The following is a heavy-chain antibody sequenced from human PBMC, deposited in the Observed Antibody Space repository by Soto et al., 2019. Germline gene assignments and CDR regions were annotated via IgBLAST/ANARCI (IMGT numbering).Heavy chain of an antibody. Sequence: SETLSLTCTVSGRPISSGGYYWSWIRHHPGKGLEWIGYIYYSGSTYYNPSLKSRVTISVDTSKNQFSLKLSSVTTAYTAVYYCAGGGDNLDYRGQGTLVTVSS. CDR2: IYYSGST. CDR3: AGGGDNLDY. V-gene: IGHV4-31*03. CDR1: GRPISSGGYY. J-gene: IGHJ4*02. D-gene: IGHD4-17*01.